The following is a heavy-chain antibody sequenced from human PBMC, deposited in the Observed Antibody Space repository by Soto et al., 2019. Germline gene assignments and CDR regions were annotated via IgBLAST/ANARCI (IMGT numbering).Heavy chain of an antibody. Sequence: GSLRLSCAASVFTFSSYGMHWVRQAPVKGLEWVAVIWYDGSNKYYADSVKGRFTISRDNSKNTLYLQMNSLRAEDTAVYYCARDNYPTYYYYYGMDVWGQGTTVTVSS. J-gene: IGHJ6*02. CDR2: IWYDGSNK. D-gene: IGHD4-4*01. CDR3: ARDNYPTYYYYYGMDV. CDR1: VFTFSSYG. V-gene: IGHV3-33*01.